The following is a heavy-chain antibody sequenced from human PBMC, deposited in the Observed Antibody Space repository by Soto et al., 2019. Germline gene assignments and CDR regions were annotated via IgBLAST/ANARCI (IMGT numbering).Heavy chain of an antibody. V-gene: IGHV4-61*01. CDR1: GGSVSSGSYY. D-gene: IGHD6-19*01. CDR3: ARLETSGFLYWFDP. J-gene: IGHJ5*02. CDR2: INYSGST. Sequence: QVQLQESGPGLVKPSETLSLTCAVSGGSVSSGSYYWSWIRQPPGKGLEWIGYINYSGSTKYNPSLKSRITISVDTSKKQLSLKLNSVTAADTAVYYCARLETSGFLYWFDPWGQGTLVTVSS.